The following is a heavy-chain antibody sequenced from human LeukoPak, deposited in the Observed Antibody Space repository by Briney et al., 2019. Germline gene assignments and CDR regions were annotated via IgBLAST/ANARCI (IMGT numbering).Heavy chain of an antibody. CDR1: GFTFSSYG. CDR2: IWHDGSNK. CDR3: ARDGSSSWYRVYYYMDV. D-gene: IGHD6-13*01. J-gene: IGHJ6*03. Sequence: GGSLRLSCAASGFTFSSYGMHWVRQAPGKGLEWVAVIWHDGSNKYYADSVKGRFTISRDNSKNTLYLQMNSLRAEDTAVYYCARDGSSSWYRVYYYMDVWGKGTTVTVSS. V-gene: IGHV3-33*01.